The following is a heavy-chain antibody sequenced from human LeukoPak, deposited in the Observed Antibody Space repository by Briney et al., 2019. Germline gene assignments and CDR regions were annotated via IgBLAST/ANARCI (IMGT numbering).Heavy chain of an antibody. Sequence: GGSLRLSCAASGFTFSSYEMNWVRQAPGKGLEWVSYISSSGSTIYYADSVKGRFTISRDNAKNSLYLQMNSLRAEDTAVYYCAKDPLIYGDTIYYFDYWGQGTLVTVSS. CDR3: AKDPLIYGDTIYYFDY. CDR2: ISSSGSTI. V-gene: IGHV3-48*03. D-gene: IGHD4/OR15-4a*01. CDR1: GFTFSSYE. J-gene: IGHJ4*02.